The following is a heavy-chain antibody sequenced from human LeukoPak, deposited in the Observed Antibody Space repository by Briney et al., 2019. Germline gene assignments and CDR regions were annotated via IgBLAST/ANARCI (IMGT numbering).Heavy chain of an antibody. CDR1: GGSFSDYY. CDR2: INHSGTT. D-gene: IGHD3-16*02. CDR3: ASHYSSGSYRYTGSFDS. J-gene: IGHJ4*02. V-gene: IGHV4-34*01. Sequence: SETLSLTCAVYGGSFSDYYWSWIRQPPGRGLEWIGEINHSGTTNYSPSLKSRVSISVDTSKNQFSLKLNSVTAADAAMYYCASHYSSGSYRYTGSFDSWGQGMLVNVSS.